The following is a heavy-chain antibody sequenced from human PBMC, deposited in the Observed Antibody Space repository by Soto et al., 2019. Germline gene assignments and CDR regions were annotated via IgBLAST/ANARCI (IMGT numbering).Heavy chain of an antibody. CDR2: ISGSGGST. D-gene: IGHD3-16*02. J-gene: IGHJ4*02. Sequence: GGSLRLSCAASGFTFSSYAMSWVRQAPGKGLEWVSAISGSGGSTYYADSVKGRFTISRDNSKNTLYLQMNSLRAEDTAVYYCAKVAKLKTLDYDYVWGSYRPGELDYWGQGTLVTVSS. CDR3: AKVAKLKTLDYDYVWGSYRPGELDY. CDR1: GFTFSSYA. V-gene: IGHV3-23*01.